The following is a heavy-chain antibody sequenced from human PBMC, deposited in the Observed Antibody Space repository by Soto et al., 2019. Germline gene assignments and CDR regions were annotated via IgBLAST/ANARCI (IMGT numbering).Heavy chain of an antibody. CDR2: IKSKTDGGTT. D-gene: IGHD2-21*02. CDR3: TTEQIVVVTLAWFDP. CDR1: GCTFSNAW. V-gene: IGHV3-15*01. J-gene: IGHJ5*02. Sequence: GGSLRLSCAASGCTFSNAWMSWVRQAPGKGLEWVGRIKSKTDGGTTDYAAPVKGRFTISRDDSKNTLYLQMNSLKTEDTAVYYCTTEQIVVVTLAWFDPWGQGTLVTVSS.